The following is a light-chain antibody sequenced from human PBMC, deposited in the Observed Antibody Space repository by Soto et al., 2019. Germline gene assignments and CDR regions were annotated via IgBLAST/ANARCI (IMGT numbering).Light chain of an antibody. CDR3: QQYNNWPWT. J-gene: IGKJ1*01. V-gene: IGKV3-15*01. CDR1: QSVSSN. CDR2: GAS. Sequence: EIVMTQSPATLSVSPGERATLSCRASQSVSSNLAWYQQEPGQAPRLLIYGASTRATGIPASFSGSGSGTEFTLTISSLLSEDCAVYYCQQYNNWPWTFGQGTKVEIK.